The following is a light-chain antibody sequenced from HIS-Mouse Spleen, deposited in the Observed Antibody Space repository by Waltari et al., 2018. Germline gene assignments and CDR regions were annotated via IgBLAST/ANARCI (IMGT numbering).Light chain of an antibody. J-gene: IGLJ2*01. CDR3: YSTDSSGNHRV. Sequence: SYELTQPPSVSVSPGQTARITCSGDALPKKYAYWYQQQSGQAPVLVIYEESKRPSGIPEGFSGSSSGTMATLTISGAQVEDEADYYCYSTDSSGNHRVFGGGTKLTVL. V-gene: IGLV3-10*01. CDR2: EES. CDR1: ALPKKY.